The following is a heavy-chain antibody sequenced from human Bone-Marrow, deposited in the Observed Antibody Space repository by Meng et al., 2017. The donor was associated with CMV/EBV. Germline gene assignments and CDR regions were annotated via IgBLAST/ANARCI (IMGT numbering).Heavy chain of an antibody. CDR1: GYTFTGYY. V-gene: IGHV1-2*02. CDR2: INPNSGGT. J-gene: IGHJ6*02. D-gene: IGHD6-6*01. CDR3: ARDSKGAAPGYYYGMDV. Sequence: ASVKVSCKASGYTFTGYYMHWVRQAPGQGLEWMGWINPNSGGTKYAQKFQGRVTMTRDTSISTAYMELSRLRSDDTAVYYCARDSKGAAPGYYYGMDVWGQGTTVTVSS.